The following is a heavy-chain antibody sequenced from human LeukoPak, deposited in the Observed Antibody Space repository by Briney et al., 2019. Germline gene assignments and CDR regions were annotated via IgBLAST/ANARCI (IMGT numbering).Heavy chain of an antibody. Sequence: GGSLRLSCAASGFTFSSYGMHWVRQAPGKGLEWVAFIRYDGSNKYYADSVKGRFTISRDNSKNTLYLQMNSLRAEDTAVYYCAKPLLYYSGPSPNLDYWGQGTLITVSS. V-gene: IGHV3-30*02. J-gene: IGHJ4*02. CDR3: AKPLLYYSGPSPNLDY. D-gene: IGHD2-8*01. CDR1: GFTFSSYG. CDR2: IRYDGSNK.